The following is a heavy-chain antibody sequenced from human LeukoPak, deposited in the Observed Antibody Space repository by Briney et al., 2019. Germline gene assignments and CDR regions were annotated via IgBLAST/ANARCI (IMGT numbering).Heavy chain of an antibody. CDR3: ASGYGSSGRFDY. CDR2: IYHSGST. V-gene: IGHV4-59*01. J-gene: IGHJ4*02. Sequence: SETLSLTCTVSGGSISSYYWSWIRQPPGKGLEWIGYIYHSGSTNYNPSLKSRVTISVDTSKNQFSLKLSSVTAADTAVYYCASGYGSSGRFDYWGQGTLVTISS. CDR1: GGSISSYY. D-gene: IGHD3-10*01.